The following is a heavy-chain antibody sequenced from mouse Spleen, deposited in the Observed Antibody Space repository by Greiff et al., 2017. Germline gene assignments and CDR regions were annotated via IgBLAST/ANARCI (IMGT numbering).Heavy chain of an antibody. J-gene: IGHJ3*01. V-gene: IGHV5-17*01. D-gene: IGHD2-14*01. CDR1: GFTFSDYG. CDR2: ISSGSSTI. CDR3: AKNTDHYRYAWFAY. Sequence: EVKLVESGGGLVKPGGSLKLSCAASGFTFSDYGMHWVRQAPEKGLEWVAYISSGSSTIYYADTVKGRFTISRDNAKNTLFLQMTSLRSEDTAMYYCAKNTDHYRYAWFAYWGQGTLVTVSA.